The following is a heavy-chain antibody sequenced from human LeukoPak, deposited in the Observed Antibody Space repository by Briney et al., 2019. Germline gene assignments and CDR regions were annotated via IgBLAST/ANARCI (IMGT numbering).Heavy chain of an antibody. CDR1: GGTFSSYA. D-gene: IGHD5-12*01. CDR3: ARASSGYDPIDY. V-gene: IGHV1-69*13. J-gene: IGHJ4*02. CDR2: IIPIFGTA. Sequence: GASVKVSCKASGGTFSSYAISWVRQAPGQGLEWMGGIIPIFGTANYAQKFQGRVTITADESTSTAYMELSSLRSEDTAVYHCARASSGYDPIDYWGQGTLVTVSS.